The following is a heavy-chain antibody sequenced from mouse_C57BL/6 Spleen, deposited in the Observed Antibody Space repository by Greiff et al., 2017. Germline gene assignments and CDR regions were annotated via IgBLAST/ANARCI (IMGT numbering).Heavy chain of an antibody. Sequence: EVQLQQSGAELVRPGASVKLSCTASGFNIKDDYMHWVKQRPEQGLEWIGWIDPENGDTEYASKFQGKATITADTSSNTAYLQLSSLTSEDTAVYYCTYYSNYVYYAMDYWGQGTSVTVSS. CDR2: IDPENGDT. CDR1: GFNIKDDY. V-gene: IGHV14-4*01. D-gene: IGHD2-5*01. J-gene: IGHJ4*01. CDR3: TYYSNYVYYAMDY.